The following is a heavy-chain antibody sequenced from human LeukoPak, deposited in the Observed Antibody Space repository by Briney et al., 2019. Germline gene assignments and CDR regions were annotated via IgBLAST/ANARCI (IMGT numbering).Heavy chain of an antibody. CDR3: AKVGAQFDY. CDR1: GFTFDDYA. J-gene: IGHJ4*02. V-gene: IGHV3-9*01. Sequence: GGPLRLSCAASGFTFDDYAMHWVRQAPGKGLEWVSGISWNSGSIGYADSVKGRFTISRDNAKNSLYLQMNSLRAEDTALYYCAKVGAQFDYWGQGTLVTVSS. CDR2: ISWNSGSI. D-gene: IGHD1-26*01.